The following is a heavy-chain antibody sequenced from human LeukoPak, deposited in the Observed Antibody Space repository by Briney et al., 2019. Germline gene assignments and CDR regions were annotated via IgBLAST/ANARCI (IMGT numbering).Heavy chain of an antibody. J-gene: IGHJ5*02. CDR2: INHTGGT. CDR3: ARLVPPGWFDP. Sequence: SETLSPTCAVYGESFSGYYWNWIRQPPGKGLEWIGEINHTGGTNYNPSLKSRVTISMDTSNNQFSLKLTSVTAADTAVYYCARLVPPGWFDPWGQGTLVTVSS. CDR1: GESFSGYY. V-gene: IGHV4-34*01.